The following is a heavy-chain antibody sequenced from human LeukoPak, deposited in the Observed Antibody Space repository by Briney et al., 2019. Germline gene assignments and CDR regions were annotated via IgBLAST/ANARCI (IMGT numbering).Heavy chain of an antibody. CDR1: GGSISGYY. Sequence: PSETLSLTCTVSGGSISGYYWSWIRQPPGKGLEWIGYIYFSGSTNYNPSLKSRVTMSVDTSKNQFSLKLSSVTAADTAVYYCARGRGAYWGQGTLVTVSS. CDR2: IYFSGST. D-gene: IGHD3-10*01. CDR3: ARGRGAY. J-gene: IGHJ4*02. V-gene: IGHV4-59*12.